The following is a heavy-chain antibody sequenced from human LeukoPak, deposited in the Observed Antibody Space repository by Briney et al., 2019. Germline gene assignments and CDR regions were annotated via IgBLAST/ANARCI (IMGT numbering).Heavy chain of an antibody. CDR1: GYTYTSYA. CDR3: AREKGANIGSAQGFDY. J-gene: IGHJ4*02. Sequence: VNVSCQASGYTYTSYAMHGVRQAPGQRVGGMGWINDGNGNTKYSQKFQGRVTITRNTSASTAYKELSSLRSEDTAVYYCAREKGANIGSAQGFDYWGQGTLVTVSS. V-gene: IGHV1-3*01. CDR2: INDGNGNT. D-gene: IGHD3-10*01.